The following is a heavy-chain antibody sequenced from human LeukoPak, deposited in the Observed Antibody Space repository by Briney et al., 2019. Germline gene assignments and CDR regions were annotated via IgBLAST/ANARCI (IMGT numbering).Heavy chain of an antibody. Sequence: SVKVSCKASGGTFSSYAISWVRQAPGQGLEWIGGIIPIFGTANYAQKFQGRVTITADESTSTAYMELSSLRSEDTAVYYCASSLRFLEWPSPGFDYWGQGTLVTVS. CDR3: ASSLRFLEWPSPGFDY. CDR2: IIPIFGTA. V-gene: IGHV1-69*13. D-gene: IGHD3-3*01. CDR1: GGTFSSYA. J-gene: IGHJ4*02.